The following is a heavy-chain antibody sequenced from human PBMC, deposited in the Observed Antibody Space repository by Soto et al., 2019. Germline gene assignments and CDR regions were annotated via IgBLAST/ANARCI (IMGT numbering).Heavy chain of an antibody. V-gene: IGHV4-31*03. J-gene: IGHJ4*02. CDR1: GGSISSGGYY. Sequence: TSETLSLTCTVSGGSISSGGYYWSWIRQHPGKGLEWIGYIYYSGSTYYNPSLKSRVTISVDTSKNQFSLKLSSVTAADTAVYYCARSPASLPSNYDILTGYPQFVYFDYWGQGTLVTVSS. D-gene: IGHD3-9*01. CDR2: IYYSGST. CDR3: ARSPASLPSNYDILTGYPQFVYFDY.